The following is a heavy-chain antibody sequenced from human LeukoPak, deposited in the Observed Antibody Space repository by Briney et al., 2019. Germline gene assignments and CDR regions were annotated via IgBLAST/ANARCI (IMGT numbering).Heavy chain of an antibody. CDR2: IWYDGSNK. CDR1: GFTFSSYG. V-gene: IGHV3-33*01. Sequence: GRSLRLSCAASGFTFSSYGMHWVRQAPGKGLEWVAVIWYDGSNKYYADSVKGRFTISRDNSKNTLYLQMNSLRAEDTAVYYCARGPQQSAVAGPSDYWGQGTLVTVSS. D-gene: IGHD6-19*01. CDR3: ARGPQQSAVAGPSDY. J-gene: IGHJ4*02.